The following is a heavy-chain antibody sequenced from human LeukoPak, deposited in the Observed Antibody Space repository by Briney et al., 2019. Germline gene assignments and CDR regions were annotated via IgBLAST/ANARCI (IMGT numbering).Heavy chain of an antibody. CDR3: ASDGAKFGALTYYYYYMDV. CDR2: VSGGGGST. CDR1: GFTFSSYA. J-gene: IGHJ6*03. Sequence: QPGRSLRLSCAASGFTFSSYAMTWVRQAPGKGLEWVSAVSGGGGSTYYADSVRGRFTISRDNSKNTLYLQMNSLKAEDTAVYYCASDGAKFGALTYYYYYMDVWGKGTTVTVSS. D-gene: IGHD3-10*01. V-gene: IGHV3-23*01.